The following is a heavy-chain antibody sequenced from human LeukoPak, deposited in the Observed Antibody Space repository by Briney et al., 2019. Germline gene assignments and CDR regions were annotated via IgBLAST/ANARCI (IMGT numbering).Heavy chain of an antibody. V-gene: IGHV3-21*01. D-gene: IGHD2-15*01. CDR3: ASGAHCSGGSCYEYFQH. CDR2: ISNDGKYI. CDR1: GFTFSSYS. Sequence: GGSLRLSCAASGFTFSSYSMNWVRQAPGKGLEWVSSISNDGKYIYYADSVKGRFTISRDNAKSSLYLQMNSLRAEDTAVYYCASGAHCSGGSCYEYFQHWGQGTLVTVSS. J-gene: IGHJ1*01.